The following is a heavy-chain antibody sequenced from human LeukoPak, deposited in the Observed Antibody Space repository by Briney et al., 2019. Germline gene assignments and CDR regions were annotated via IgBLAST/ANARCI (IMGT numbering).Heavy chain of an antibody. D-gene: IGHD3-10*01. CDR3: VHGYAFGSCGMDV. Sequence: PGGSLRLSCSASGFPFSSYPMHWVRQAPGKGLEYVSPISDSGGSTYCADSVKRRLTISRDNSKNTLYIQMSSLRAEDRAVYVCVHGYAFGSCGMDVWGQGTTVTVSS. CDR1: GFPFSSYP. J-gene: IGHJ6*02. V-gene: IGHV3-64*05. CDR2: ISDSGGST.